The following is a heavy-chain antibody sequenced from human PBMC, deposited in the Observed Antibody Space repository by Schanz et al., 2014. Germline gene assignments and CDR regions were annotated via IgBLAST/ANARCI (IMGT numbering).Heavy chain of an antibody. CDR1: GFIFTNCD. J-gene: IGHJ4*02. D-gene: IGHD2-2*01. V-gene: IGHV3-23*04. Sequence: EVHLVESGGGLVQPGGSQRLSCAVSGFIFTNCDISWVRQAPGKGLEWVSIIDGSNKYYADSVKGRFTISKHNSRHTLYLQMDSLTTDDTAVYYCARTDQQMQRPDYWGQGTLVIVSS. CDR3: ARTDQQMQRPDY. CDR2: IDGSNK.